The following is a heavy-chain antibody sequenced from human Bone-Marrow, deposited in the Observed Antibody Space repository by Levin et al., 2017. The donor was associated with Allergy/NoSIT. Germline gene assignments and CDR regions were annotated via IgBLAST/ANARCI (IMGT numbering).Heavy chain of an antibody. D-gene: IGHD2-21*01. CDR3: VRTPGAIVVTPYFDY. CDR1: GFSLYNYG. V-gene: IGHV3-30*03. Sequence: SCEVSGFSLYNYGMHWVRQAPGKGLEWVAVISYDGSSHHYADSVKGRFTISRDAAKNTLYLQMNSLSAEDTAIYYCVRTPGAIVVTPYFDYWGQGTLVTVSS. J-gene: IGHJ4*02. CDR2: ISYDGSSH.